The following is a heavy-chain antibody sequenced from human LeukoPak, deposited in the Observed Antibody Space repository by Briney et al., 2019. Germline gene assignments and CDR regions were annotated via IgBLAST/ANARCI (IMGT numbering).Heavy chain of an antibody. V-gene: IGHV3-9*01. CDR1: GFTFDDYA. J-gene: IGHJ4*02. D-gene: IGHD6-19*01. CDR3: AKGSFSGGWYIFDY. CDR2: ISWNSGSI. Sequence: GGSLRLSCAASGFTFDDYAMHWVRQAPGKGLEWVSGISWNSGSIGYADSVKGRFTISRDNAKNSLYLQMNSLRAEDTALYYCAKGSFSGGWYIFDYWGQGTLVTVSS.